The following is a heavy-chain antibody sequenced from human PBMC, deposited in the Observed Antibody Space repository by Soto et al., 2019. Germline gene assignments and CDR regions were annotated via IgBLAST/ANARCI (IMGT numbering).Heavy chain of an antibody. J-gene: IGHJ4*02. CDR3: ARDRVPQGY. CDR2: IYHSGST. Sequence: SETLSLTCAVSCGSISSGGYSWSWIRQPPGKGLEWIGYIYHSGSTYYNPSLKSRVTISVDRSKNQFSLKLSSVTAADTAVYYCARDRVPQGYWGQGTLVTV. V-gene: IGHV4-30-2*01. CDR1: CGSISSGGYS.